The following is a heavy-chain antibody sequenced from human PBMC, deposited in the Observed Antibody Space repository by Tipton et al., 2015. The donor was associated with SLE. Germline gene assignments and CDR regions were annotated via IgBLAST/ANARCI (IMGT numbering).Heavy chain of an antibody. Sequence: TLSLTCTVSGGSISSSNWWSWVRQPPGKGLEWIGEIYHSGSTNYNPSLKSRVTISVDKSKNQFSLKLSSVTAADTAVYYCASHHMTTVTTEDAFDIWGQGTMVTVSS. V-gene: IGHV4-4*02. CDR1: GGSISSSNW. D-gene: IGHD4-17*01. CDR3: ASHHMTTVTTEDAFDI. CDR2: IYHSGST. J-gene: IGHJ3*02.